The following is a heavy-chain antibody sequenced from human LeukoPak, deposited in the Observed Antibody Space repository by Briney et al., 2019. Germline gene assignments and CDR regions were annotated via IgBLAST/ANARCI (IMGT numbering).Heavy chain of an antibody. CDR1: GYTFTSYD. V-gene: IGHV1-8*03. CDR3: ARGGEIIAAGLNWFDP. Sequence: GASVKVSCKASGYTFTSYDINWVRQATGQGLEWMGWMNPNSGNTGYAQKFQGRVTITRNTSISTAYVELSSLRSEDTAVYYCARGGEIIAAGLNWFDPWGQGTLVTVSS. CDR2: MNPNSGNT. J-gene: IGHJ5*02. D-gene: IGHD6-13*01.